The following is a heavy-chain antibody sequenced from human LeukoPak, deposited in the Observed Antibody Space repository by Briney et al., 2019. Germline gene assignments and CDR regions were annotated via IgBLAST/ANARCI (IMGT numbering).Heavy chain of an antibody. CDR2: INLSGGAP. D-gene: IGHD2-15*01. CDR1: GYTFTDYS. CDR3: ARDRGTNWWGGSDS. V-gene: IGHV1-2*02. J-gene: IGHJ4*02. Sequence: GASVKVSCKASGYTFTDYSMHWVRQGQAPGRGLEWVGWINLSGGAPNYVQKFQGRVTLTRDTSISTAYMEMDRLTSDDTAVYYCARDRGTNWWGGSDSWGQGTLVTVSS.